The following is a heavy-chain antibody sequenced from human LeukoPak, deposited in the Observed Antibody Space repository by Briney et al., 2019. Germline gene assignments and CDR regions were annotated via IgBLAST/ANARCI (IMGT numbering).Heavy chain of an antibody. Sequence: PGGSLRLSCATSGFTFTSYAISWVRQAPGKGLEWIGEINHSGSTNYNPSLKSRVTISVDTSKNQFSLKLSSVTAADTAVYYCARGGRRLDIVVVPAARYFDYWGQGTLVTVSS. CDR3: ARGGRRLDIVVVPAARYFDY. J-gene: IGHJ4*02. D-gene: IGHD2-2*03. CDR2: INHSGST. CDR1: GFTFTSYA. V-gene: IGHV4-34*01.